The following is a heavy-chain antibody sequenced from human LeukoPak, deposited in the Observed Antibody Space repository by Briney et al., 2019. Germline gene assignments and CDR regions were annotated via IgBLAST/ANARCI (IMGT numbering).Heavy chain of an antibody. CDR2: IYYSGST. J-gene: IGHJ4*02. CDR1: GGSISSSSYY. V-gene: IGHV4-39*07. CDR3: ARGCSSGELCTFDY. Sequence: SETLSLTCTVSGGSISSSSYYWGWIRQPPGKGLEWIGSIYYSGSTNYNPSLKSRVTISVDTSKNQFSLKLSSVTAADTAVYYCARGCSSGELCTFDYWGQGTLVTVSS. D-gene: IGHD6-19*01.